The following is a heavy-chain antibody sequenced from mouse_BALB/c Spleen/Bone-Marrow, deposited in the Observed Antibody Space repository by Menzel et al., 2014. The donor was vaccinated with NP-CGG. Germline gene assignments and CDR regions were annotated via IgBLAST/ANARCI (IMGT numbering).Heavy chain of an antibody. CDR1: GFTFTDYY. D-gene: IGHD2-4*01. CDR2: IRNKAKGYTT. V-gene: IGHV7-3*02. CDR3: ARDINYDIYWYFYV. Sequence: EVHLVESGGGLVQPGGSLRLSCATSGFTFTDYYMIWVRQPPGKALEWLGFIRNKAKGYTTEYSASVKVRFNISRDNSKSILYLQMNSLRAEDSATYYCARDINYDIYWYFYVWGAGTPVTVSS. J-gene: IGHJ1*01.